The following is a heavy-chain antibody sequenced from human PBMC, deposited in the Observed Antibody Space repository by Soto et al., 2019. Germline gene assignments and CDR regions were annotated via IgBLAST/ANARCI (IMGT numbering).Heavy chain of an antibody. CDR1: GFTFEDYS. Sequence: GGSLRLSCVASGFTFEDYSLHWVRQVPGKGLEWVAGISGNSGSSGYADSVRGRFTVSRDNAKNSLFLQMISLSPEDTALYYCTKRRSARPGFDAFDLWGQGTMVTVSS. J-gene: IGHJ3*01. CDR3: TKRRSARPGFDAFDL. V-gene: IGHV3-9*01. D-gene: IGHD3-10*01. CDR2: ISGNSGSS.